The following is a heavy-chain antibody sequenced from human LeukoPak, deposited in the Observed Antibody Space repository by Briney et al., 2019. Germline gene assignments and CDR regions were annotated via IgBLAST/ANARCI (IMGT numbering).Heavy chain of an antibody. J-gene: IGHJ5*02. Sequence: ASVKVSCKASGYTFTSYYLHWVRQAPGQGLEWMGVITASGGGTTYAQKFQGRVTMTRDTSSSTVYMELTSLRSEDTAVYYCARGDPYQLLLGNWFDPWGQGTLVTVSS. D-gene: IGHD2-2*01. CDR3: ARGDPYQLLLGNWFDP. CDR2: ITASGGGT. V-gene: IGHV1-46*01. CDR1: GYTFTSYY.